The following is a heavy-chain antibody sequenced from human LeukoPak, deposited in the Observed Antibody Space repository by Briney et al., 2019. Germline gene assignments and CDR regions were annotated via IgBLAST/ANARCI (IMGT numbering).Heavy chain of an antibody. CDR1: GGSFSGYY. V-gene: IGHV4-34*01. Sequence: KPSETLSLTCAVYGGSFSGYYWSWIRQPPGKGLEWIGEINHSGSTNYNPSLKSRVTISVDTSKNQFSLKLSSVTAADTAVYYCARHLGFTYYYDSSERYFDYWGQGTLVTVSS. J-gene: IGHJ4*02. CDR2: INHSGST. D-gene: IGHD3-22*01. CDR3: ARHLGFTYYYDSSERYFDY.